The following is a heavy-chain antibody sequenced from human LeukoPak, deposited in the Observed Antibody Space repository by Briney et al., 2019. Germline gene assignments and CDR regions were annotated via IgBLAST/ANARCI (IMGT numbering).Heavy chain of an antibody. Sequence: SETLSLTCTVSGGSISSYYWSWIRQPPGKGLEWIGYIYYSGSTNYNPSLKSRVTISVDTSKNQFSLKLSSVTAADTAVYYCVRRRGYSYGYGYWGQGTLVTVSS. CDR2: IYYSGST. CDR1: GGSISSYY. J-gene: IGHJ4*02. D-gene: IGHD5-18*01. CDR3: VRRRGYSYGYGY. V-gene: IGHV4-59*01.